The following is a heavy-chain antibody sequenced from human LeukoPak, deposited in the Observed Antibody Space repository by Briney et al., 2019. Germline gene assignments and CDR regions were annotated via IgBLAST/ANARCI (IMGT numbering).Heavy chain of an antibody. V-gene: IGHV1-24*01. CDR2: FDPEDGET. D-gene: IGHD5-18*01. J-gene: IGHJ4*02. CDR1: GYTFTSYG. Sequence: GASVKVSCKASGYTFTSYGISWVRQAPGQGLEWMGGFDPEDGETIYAQKFQGRVTMTEDTSTDTAYMELSSLRSEDTAVYYCATDPTAMAPFDYWGQGTLVTVSS. CDR3: ATDPTAMAPFDY.